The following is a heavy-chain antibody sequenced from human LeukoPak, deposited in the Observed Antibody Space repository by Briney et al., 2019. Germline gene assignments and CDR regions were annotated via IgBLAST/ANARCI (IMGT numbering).Heavy chain of an antibody. CDR1: GFTFSNAW. J-gene: IGHJ4*02. V-gene: IGHV4-34*01. CDR3: VRGPDHAKVGY. Sequence: GSLRLSCAASGFTFSNAWMSWVRQAPGKGLEWIGEINHSGISDYNPSLSSRVTMSLDTSKNHFSLKLASVTAADTAVYYCVRGPDHAKVGYWGQGTPVTVSS. D-gene: IGHD1-14*01. CDR2: INHSGIS.